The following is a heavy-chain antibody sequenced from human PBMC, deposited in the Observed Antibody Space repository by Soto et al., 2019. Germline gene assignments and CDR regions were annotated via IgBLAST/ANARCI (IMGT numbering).Heavy chain of an antibody. Sequence: QVQLQESGPGLVKPPETLSLTCTVAGGSLTDHYWTWFRQSPGKGLHWIGYVYYSGGTNYNPALKSRVTMSVDTSKNQFSLNLRSVTAADTAVYYCARGNDWKSSTFDIWGQGTMVSVSS. D-gene: IGHD2-21*01. J-gene: IGHJ3*02. V-gene: IGHV4-59*11. CDR2: VYYSGGT. CDR3: ARGNDWKSSTFDI. CDR1: GGSLTDHY.